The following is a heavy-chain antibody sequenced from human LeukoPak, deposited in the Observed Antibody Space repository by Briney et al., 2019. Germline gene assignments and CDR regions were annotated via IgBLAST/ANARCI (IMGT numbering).Heavy chain of an antibody. V-gene: IGHV1-3*01. CDR3: ARGPLGRNGDYFDY. J-gene: IGHJ4*02. CDR2: INAGNGNT. D-gene: IGHD7-27*01. Sequence: ASVKVACKASGYTFTGYAIQWVRQAPGRSLEWMGWINAGNGNTKYSQKFQGRVTITRDTSANTVYMELSSLRSEDTAVYYCARGPLGRNGDYFDYWGQGTLVTVSS. CDR1: GYTFTGYA.